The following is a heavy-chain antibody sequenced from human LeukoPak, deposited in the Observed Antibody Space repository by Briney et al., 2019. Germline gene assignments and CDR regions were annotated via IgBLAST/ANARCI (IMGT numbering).Heavy chain of an antibody. J-gene: IGHJ5*02. D-gene: IGHD3-10*01. V-gene: IGHV3-74*01. CDR2: ISGDGTAR. CDR1: GFTFTDYW. CDR3: VRGRGSYGWFDP. Sequence: GESLRLSCAASGFTFTDYWMYWVRQAPGKGLVWVSRISGDGTARNYADSVKGRFTISRDDAKNTVDLQMNSLRGEDTAVYYCVRGRGSYGWFDPWGQGTLVTVSS.